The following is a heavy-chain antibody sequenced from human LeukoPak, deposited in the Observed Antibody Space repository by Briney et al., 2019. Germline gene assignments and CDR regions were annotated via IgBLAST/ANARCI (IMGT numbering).Heavy chain of an antibody. CDR1: GGSFSGYY. Sequence: KPSETLSLTCAVYGGSFSGYYWSWIRQPPGKGLEWIGEINHSGSTNYNPSLKGRVTISVDTSKNQFSLKLSSVTAADTAVYYCARGPYYDFWSGYYSPRYYFDYWGQGTLVTVSS. D-gene: IGHD3-3*01. V-gene: IGHV4-34*01. CDR2: INHSGST. CDR3: ARGPYYDFWSGYYSPRYYFDY. J-gene: IGHJ4*02.